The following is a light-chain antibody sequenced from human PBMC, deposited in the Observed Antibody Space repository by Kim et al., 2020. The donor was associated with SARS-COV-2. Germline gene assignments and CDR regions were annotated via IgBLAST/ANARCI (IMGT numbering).Light chain of an antibody. CDR3: MQATHWPPT. CDR2: QVS. CDR1: RHLVYSDGRTY. J-gene: IGKJ4*01. V-gene: IGKV2-30*01. Sequence: PASTSSWSCRHLVYSDGRTYLSYLQQKPSRSPRRLIFQVSYRDSGGPDRISSGGSGTNVTLKISRVEPEDVVSYSYMQATHWPPTFGGGTKVDIK.